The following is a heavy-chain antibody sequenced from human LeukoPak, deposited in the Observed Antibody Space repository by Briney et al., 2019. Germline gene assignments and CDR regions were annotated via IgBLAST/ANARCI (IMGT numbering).Heavy chain of an antibody. CDR1: GDSISSATYY. D-gene: IGHD3-16*01. CDR2: IYTSGST. CDR3: ARRERGRYTY. Sequence: SETLSLTCTVSGDSISSATYYWTWIRQPAGKGLEWIGRIYTSGSTNYNPSLNSRVTILLDTSKNQFSLILSSVTAADTAVYYCARRERGRYTYWGQGTLVTVSS. V-gene: IGHV4-61*02. J-gene: IGHJ4*02.